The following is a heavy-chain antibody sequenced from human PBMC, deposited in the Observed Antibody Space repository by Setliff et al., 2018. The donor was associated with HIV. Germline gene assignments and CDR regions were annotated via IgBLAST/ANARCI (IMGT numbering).Heavy chain of an antibody. CDR1: GGSFSGYY. CDR3: ARVGMTTTYY. Sequence: KTSETLSLTCAVYGGSFSGYYWNWIRQPAGKGLEWIGHTHSSGSSRYNPSLESRVTISVDPSKNQFSLKVSSVTAADTAVYYCARVGMTTTYYWGQGTLVTVSS. CDR2: THSSGSS. V-gene: IGHV4-59*10. J-gene: IGHJ4*02. D-gene: IGHD4-4*01.